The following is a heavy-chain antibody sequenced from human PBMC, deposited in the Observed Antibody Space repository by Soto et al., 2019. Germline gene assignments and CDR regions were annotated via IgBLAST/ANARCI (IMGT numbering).Heavy chain of an antibody. V-gene: IGHV3-23*01. CDR2: ISGSGGST. D-gene: IGHD5-18*01. CDR3: EQAMVKNWFDT. Sequence: GWSLRLSCAASGFTFSSYAMSWVRQAPGKGLEWVSAISGSGGSTYYADSVKGRFTISRDNSKNTLYLQMNSLRADDTAVYYCEQAMVKNWFDTWGQGTRVTVSA. CDR1: GFTFSSYA. J-gene: IGHJ5*02.